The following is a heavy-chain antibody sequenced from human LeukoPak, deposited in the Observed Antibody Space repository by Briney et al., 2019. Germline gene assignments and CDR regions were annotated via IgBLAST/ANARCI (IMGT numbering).Heavy chain of an antibody. CDR3: ARRRDFDY. J-gene: IGHJ4*02. Sequence: PSETQSLTCTVSGGSISSYYWSWIRQPPGKGLEWIGYIYYSGSTNYNPSLTSRVTISVDTSKNQFSLKLSSVTAADTAVYYCARRRDFDYWGQGTLVTVSS. CDR1: GGSISSYY. V-gene: IGHV4-59*08. CDR2: IYYSGST.